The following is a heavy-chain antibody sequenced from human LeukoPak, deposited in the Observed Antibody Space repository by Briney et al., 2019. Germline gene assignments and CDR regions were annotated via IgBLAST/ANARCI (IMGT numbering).Heavy chain of an antibody. J-gene: IGHJ4*02. CDR2: IYTSGST. D-gene: IGHD1-26*01. CDR1: GGSISSGSYY. Sequence: SETLSLTCTVSGGSISSGSYYWSWIRQPAGKGLEWIGRIYTSGSTNYNPSLKGRVTISVDTSKNQFSLKLSSVTAADTAVYYCARDWGATTSVDYWGQGTLVTVSS. V-gene: IGHV4-61*02. CDR3: ARDWGATTSVDY.